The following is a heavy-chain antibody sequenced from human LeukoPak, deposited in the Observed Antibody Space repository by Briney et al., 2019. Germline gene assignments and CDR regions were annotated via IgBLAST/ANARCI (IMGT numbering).Heavy chain of an antibody. CDR1: GYTFTSYY. Sequence: ASLKDSCKASGYTFTSYYMHWVRQAPGQGLEWMGIINPSGGSTSYAQKFQGRVTMTRDMSTSTVYMELSSLRSEDTAVYYCARDQVSYSGSRPFDPWGQGALVTVSS. J-gene: IGHJ5*02. D-gene: IGHD1-26*01. V-gene: IGHV1-46*01. CDR2: INPSGGST. CDR3: ARDQVSYSGSRPFDP.